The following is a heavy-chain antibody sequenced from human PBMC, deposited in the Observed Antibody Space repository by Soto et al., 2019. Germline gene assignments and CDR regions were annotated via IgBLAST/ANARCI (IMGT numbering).Heavy chain of an antibody. J-gene: IGHJ4*02. D-gene: IGHD3-3*01. CDR2: IKQDGSEK. CDR3: ARVGITIFGAIDY. CDR1: GFTFSSYW. V-gene: IGHV3-7*03. Sequence: GGSLRLSCAASGFTFSSYWMSWVRQAPGKGLEWVANIKQDGSEKYYVDSVKGRFTISRDNAKNSLYLQMNSQRAEDTAVYYCARVGITIFGAIDYWGQGTLVTVSS.